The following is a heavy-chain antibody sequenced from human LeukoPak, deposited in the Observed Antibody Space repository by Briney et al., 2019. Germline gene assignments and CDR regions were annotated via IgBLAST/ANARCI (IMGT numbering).Heavy chain of an antibody. CDR3: AKGVWDDFWSGYYYYYYGMDV. Sequence: ASVKVSCKASGYTFTSYYMHWVRQAPGQGLEWMGIINPSGGGTSYAQKFQGRVTMTRDTSTSTVYMELSSLRSEDTAVYYCAKGVWDDFWSGYYYYYYGMDVWGQGTTVTVSS. CDR2: INPSGGGT. J-gene: IGHJ6*02. D-gene: IGHD3-3*01. V-gene: IGHV1-46*01. CDR1: GYTFTSYY.